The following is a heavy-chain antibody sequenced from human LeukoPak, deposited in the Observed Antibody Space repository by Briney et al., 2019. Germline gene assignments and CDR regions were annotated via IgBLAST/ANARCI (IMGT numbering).Heavy chain of an antibody. CDR2: IYWNDDK. CDR1: GFSLSTSGGG. V-gene: IGHV2-5*01. D-gene: IGHD1-26*01. J-gene: IGHJ4*02. CDR3: AHRWAGVGATTEYFDY. Sequence: SGPTRVNPTQTLTPTCTFSGFSLSTSGGGVGWIRQPPGKALEWLALIYWNDDKRYRPPLKSRLTPTQHPSKHQVVLTITNMDPVDTATYYCAHRWAGVGATTEYFDYWGQGTLVTVSS.